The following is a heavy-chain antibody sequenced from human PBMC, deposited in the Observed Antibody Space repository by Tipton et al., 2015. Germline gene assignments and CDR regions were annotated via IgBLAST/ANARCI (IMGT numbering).Heavy chain of an antibody. J-gene: IGHJ6*02. CDR3: AKDRNYGDSYGMDV. CDR2: INSDGSTT. D-gene: IGHD4-17*01. Sequence: FLRLSCAASGFTFRSSWMHWVRQAPGKGLVWVSRINSDGSTTSHADSVKGRFTISRDNAKNSLYLQMNSLRTEDTALYYCAKDRNYGDSYGMDVWGQGTTVTVSS. V-gene: IGHV3-74*01. CDR1: GFTFRSSW.